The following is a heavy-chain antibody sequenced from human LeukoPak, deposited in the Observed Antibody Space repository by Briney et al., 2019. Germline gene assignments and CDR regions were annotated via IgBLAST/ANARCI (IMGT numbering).Heavy chain of an antibody. CDR3: AKGYYDILTGTYFDY. CDR1: GFTFTSYW. J-gene: IGHJ4*02. CDR2: IKQDGIEK. D-gene: IGHD3-9*01. Sequence: PGGSLRLSCAASGFTFTSYWMSWVRQAPGKGLEWVANIKQDGIEKYYVDSVKGRFTISRDDAKNSLYLQMNSLRAEDMALYYCAKGYYDILTGTYFDYWGQGTLVTVSS. V-gene: IGHV3-7*03.